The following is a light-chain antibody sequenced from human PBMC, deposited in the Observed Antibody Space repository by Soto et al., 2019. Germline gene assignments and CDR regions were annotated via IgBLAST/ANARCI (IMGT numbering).Light chain of an antibody. CDR1: QGISNY. CDR2: AAS. Sequence: DIEMTQSPSAMSASVGDRVTIXXRASQGISNYLAWFQQKPGKVPKXLIYAASSLQSGVPSRFSGSGAGTEFTLTISSLQPEDFATYHCLQHHIYPFTFGGGTKVDIK. J-gene: IGKJ4*01. V-gene: IGKV1-17*03. CDR3: LQHHIYPFT.